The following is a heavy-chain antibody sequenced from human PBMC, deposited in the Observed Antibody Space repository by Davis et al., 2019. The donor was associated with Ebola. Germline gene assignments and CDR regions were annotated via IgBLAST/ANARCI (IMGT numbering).Heavy chain of an antibody. CDR3: ARAAADTAMVYFDY. D-gene: IGHD5-18*01. V-gene: IGHV3-30*04. CDR1: GFIFSSYA. J-gene: IGHJ4*02. CDR2: ISYDGSNK. Sequence: GESLKISCAASGFIFSSYAMHWVRQAPGKGLEWVAVISYDGSNKYYADSVKGRFTISRDNSKNTLYLQMNSLRAEDTAVYYCARAAADTAMVYFDYWGQGTLVTVSS.